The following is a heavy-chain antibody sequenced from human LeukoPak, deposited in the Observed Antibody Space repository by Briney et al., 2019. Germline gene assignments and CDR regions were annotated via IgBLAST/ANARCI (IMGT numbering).Heavy chain of an antibody. J-gene: IGHJ4*02. D-gene: IGHD3-9*01. CDR2: IYSGGST. CDR3: ASVLTGYYDYFDY. CDR1: GFIVSSNY. Sequence: PGGSLRLSCAASGFIVSSNYMSWVRQAPGKGLEWVSVIYSGGSTYYADSVKGRFTISRDNSKNTLYLQMYSLRAEDTAVYYCASVLTGYYDYFDYWGQGTLVTVSS. V-gene: IGHV3-53*01.